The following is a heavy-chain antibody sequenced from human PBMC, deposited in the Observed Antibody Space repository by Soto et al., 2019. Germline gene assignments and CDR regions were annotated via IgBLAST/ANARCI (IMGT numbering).Heavy chain of an antibody. D-gene: IGHD3-3*01. CDR2: INPATGAA. V-gene: IGHV1-2*02. Sequence: QLHLVQSGAVVKKPGASVTVSCSASGYPVTAYYMHWVRQAPGRGLEWMGGINPATGAAKYTQTFQGRVNMTRDASTSTVFMELSGLTSGDTAVFYCASGGGVGVAGSAAFDMWGQGTLVTVSS. J-gene: IGHJ3*02. CDR1: GYPVTAYY. CDR3: ASGGGVGVAGSAAFDM.